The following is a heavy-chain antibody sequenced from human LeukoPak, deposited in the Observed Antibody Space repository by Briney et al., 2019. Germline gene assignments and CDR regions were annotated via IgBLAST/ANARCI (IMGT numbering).Heavy chain of an antibody. Sequence: GGSLRLSCAASGFTFSSHWMHWVRQAPGKGLVWVSRINSDGSSTSYADSVKGRFTISRDNAKNTLYLRMNSLRAEDTAVYYCARGPPYGSGSYYPGDYWGQGTLATVSS. CDR2: INSDGSST. CDR3: ARGPPYGSGSYYPGDY. CDR1: GFTFSSHW. J-gene: IGHJ4*02. V-gene: IGHV3-74*01. D-gene: IGHD3-10*01.